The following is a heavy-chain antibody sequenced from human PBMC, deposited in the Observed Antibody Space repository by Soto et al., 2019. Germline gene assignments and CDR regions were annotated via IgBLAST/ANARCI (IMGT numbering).Heavy chain of an antibody. CDR2: IRSSGSTI. CDR3: SRRGFEVVPAAMWVPFDY. V-gene: IGHV3-11*01. CDR1: GFTFSDYY. Sequence: QVQLVESGGGLVKPGGSLRLYCADSGFTFSDYYMRWIRQAPGKGLEWVSYIRSSGSTIYYADSVKGRFTISRDNAKNSLYLQMNSLRAEDTSVYYCSRRGFEVVPAAMWVPFDYWGQGTLVTVSS. D-gene: IGHD2-2*01. J-gene: IGHJ4*02.